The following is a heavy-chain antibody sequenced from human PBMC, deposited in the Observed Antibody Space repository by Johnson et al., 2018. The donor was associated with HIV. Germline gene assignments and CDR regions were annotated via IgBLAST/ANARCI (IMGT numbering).Heavy chain of an antibody. V-gene: IGHV3-15*01. D-gene: IGHD6-13*01. CDR1: GFTFSNAW. CDR2: IKSKTDGGTT. CDR3: TTDCIMAAAGHDAFDI. J-gene: IGHJ3*02. Sequence: EVQVVESGGGLVKPGESLRLSCAASGFTFSNAWMSWVRQAPGKGLEWVGRIKSKTDGGTTDYAAPVKGRFTISRDDSKNTLYLQMNSLKTEDTAVYYCTTDCIMAAAGHDAFDIWGQGTMVTVSS.